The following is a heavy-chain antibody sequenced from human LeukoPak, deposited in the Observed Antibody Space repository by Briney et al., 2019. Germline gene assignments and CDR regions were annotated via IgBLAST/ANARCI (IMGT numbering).Heavy chain of an antibody. J-gene: IGHJ5*02. V-gene: IGHV3-74*01. Sequence: GGSLRLSCAASGFTFSNYWVHWVRQVPGKGLVWVAHINSDGRITRYADSVKGRFTISRDNPKNMLYLQINSLRAEDTAVYYCPRVGGESPRWFDPWGQGTLVIVSS. CDR3: PRVGGESPRWFDP. CDR1: GFTFSNYW. CDR2: INSDGRIT. D-gene: IGHD3-10*01.